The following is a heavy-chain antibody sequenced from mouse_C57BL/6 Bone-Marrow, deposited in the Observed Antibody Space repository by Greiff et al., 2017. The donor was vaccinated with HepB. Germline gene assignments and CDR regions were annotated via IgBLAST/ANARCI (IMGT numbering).Heavy chain of an antibody. D-gene: IGHD1-1*01. CDR3: ARDYGSSYGFAY. J-gene: IGHJ3*01. V-gene: IGHV1-81*01. CDR2: IYPRSGNT. CDR1: GYTFTSYG. Sequence: LVESGAELARPGASVKLSCKASGYTFTSYGISWVKQRTGQGLEWLGEIYPRSGNTYYNEKFKGKATLTADKYSSTVYMELRNLTSEDSAVYFCARDYGSSYGFAYWGQGTLVTVSA.